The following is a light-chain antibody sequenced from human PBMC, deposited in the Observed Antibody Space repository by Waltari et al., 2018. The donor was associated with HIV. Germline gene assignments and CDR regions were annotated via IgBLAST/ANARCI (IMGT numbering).Light chain of an antibody. CDR2: DDS. J-gene: IGLJ2*01. V-gene: IGLV3-21*02. CDR3: QVWDTGSDQVV. CDR1: DIGSKT. Sequence: SYVLTQPPSESVAPGQTARVACGGKDIGSKTVHWYQQRPGQAPVLVVYDDSDRPSGIPERFSGYNSENMATLTISRVEAGDEADYYCQVWDTGSDQVVFGGGTKLTAL.